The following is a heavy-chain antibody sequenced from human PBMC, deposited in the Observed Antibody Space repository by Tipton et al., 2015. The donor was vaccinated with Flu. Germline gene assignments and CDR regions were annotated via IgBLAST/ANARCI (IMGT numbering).Heavy chain of an antibody. D-gene: IGHD4-17*01. CDR3: ARGTSTATTKDYFDY. CDR1: GFTFSSYW. V-gene: IGHV3-7*04. Sequence: SLRLSCAASGFTFSSYWMSWVRQAPGRGLEWVANIKQDGSAKDYVDSVEGRFTISRDNTKNSLYLQMNSLRAEDTAVYYCARGTSTATTKDYFDYWGQGTLVTVSS. J-gene: IGHJ4*02. CDR2: IKQDGSAK.